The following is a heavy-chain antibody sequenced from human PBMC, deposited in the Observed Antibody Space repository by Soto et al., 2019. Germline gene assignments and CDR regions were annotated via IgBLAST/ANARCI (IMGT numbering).Heavy chain of an antibody. D-gene: IGHD3-22*01. J-gene: IGHJ4*02. V-gene: IGHV3-30*18. CDR2: ISYYGSNK. Sequence: GGSLRLSCAASGFTFSSYGMHWVRQAPGKGLEWVAVISYYGSNKYYADSVKGRFNISRDNSKNTLYLQMNSLRAEDTAVYYCAKDPKYYYDSSGYFDYWGQGTLVTVSS. CDR1: GFTFSSYG. CDR3: AKDPKYYYDSSGYFDY.